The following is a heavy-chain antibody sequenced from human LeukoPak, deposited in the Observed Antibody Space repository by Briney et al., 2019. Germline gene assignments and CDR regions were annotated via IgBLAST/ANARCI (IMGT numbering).Heavy chain of an antibody. CDR1: GGSISSGPYY. J-gene: IGHJ5*02. CDR3: ARGLNRP. Sequence: SETLSLTCTVSGGSISSGPYYWGWIRQPPGKGLERIGNIYYGENTYYNPSLKSRVTISIDTSKNQFSLKLSSVTAADTAVYYCARGLNRPWGQGTLVTVSS. D-gene: IGHD2-8*01. V-gene: IGHV4-39*07. CDR2: IYYGENT.